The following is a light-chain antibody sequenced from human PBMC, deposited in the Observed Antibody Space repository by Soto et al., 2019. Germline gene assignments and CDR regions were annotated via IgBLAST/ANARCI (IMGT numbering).Light chain of an antibody. CDR1: SSNIGAGYD. Sequence: QSVLTQPPSVSGAPGQRVTISCTGSSSNIGAGYDVHWYQQLPGTAPKLLIYGSSNRPSGVPDRFSGSKSGTSASLAITGIQAEDEADYYCQSYDSSLHVVFGGGTKLTVL. CDR2: GSS. J-gene: IGLJ2*01. CDR3: QSYDSSLHVV. V-gene: IGLV1-40*01.